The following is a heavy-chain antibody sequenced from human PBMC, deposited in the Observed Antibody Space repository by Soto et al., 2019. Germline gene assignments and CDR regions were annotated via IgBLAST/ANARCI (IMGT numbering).Heavy chain of an antibody. CDR3: VRRTEGKEGYSY. V-gene: IGHV1-69*06. CDR2: IIPFVGTA. D-gene: IGHD1-26*01. Sequence: QVQLVQSGAEVKKPGSSVKVSCQVSGGTFSTYGLGWVRQAPGQGLEWMGAIIPFVGTANYAQKFRDRVTITADRSTTTTYMEVKSLTLEDTAVYYFVRRTEGKEGYSYWGQGTLVSVS. J-gene: IGHJ4*02. CDR1: GGTFSTYG.